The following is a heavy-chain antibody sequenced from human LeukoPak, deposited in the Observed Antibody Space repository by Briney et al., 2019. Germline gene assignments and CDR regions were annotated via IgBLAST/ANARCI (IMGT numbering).Heavy chain of an antibody. V-gene: IGHV3-30-3*01. CDR2: ISYDGTNK. J-gene: IGHJ4*02. D-gene: IGHD6-19*01. Sequence: GGSLRLSCAASGFTFSSHTMHWVRQAPGKGLEWVAIISYDGTNKYYADSVKGRFTISRDNAKNTLYLQMNSLRAEDTAVYYCARDKGSGWDYWGQGALVTVSS. CDR3: ARDKGSGWDY. CDR1: GFTFSSHT.